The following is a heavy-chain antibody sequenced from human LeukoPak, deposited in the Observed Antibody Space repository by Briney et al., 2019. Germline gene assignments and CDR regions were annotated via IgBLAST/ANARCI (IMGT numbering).Heavy chain of an antibody. V-gene: IGHV3-74*01. Sequence: GGSLRLSCAASGFTFSDYWMHWVRQAPGKGLVWVSRISSDGSSTSYADSVKGRFTVSRDNAKNTLYLQMNSLRAEDTAVYYCARGVSEYYYDSSGYYTGSYDPWGQGTLVTVSS. J-gene: IGHJ5*02. CDR1: GFTFSDYW. CDR2: ISSDGSST. D-gene: IGHD3-22*01. CDR3: ARGVSEYYYDSSGYYTGSYDP.